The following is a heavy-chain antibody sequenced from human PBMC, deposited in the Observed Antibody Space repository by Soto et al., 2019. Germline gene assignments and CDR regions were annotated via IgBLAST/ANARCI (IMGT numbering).Heavy chain of an antibody. CDR2: IIPISGTA. D-gene: IGHD3-22*01. V-gene: IGHV1-69*13. Sequence: GASVKVSSKASGGTFSSYAISWVRQAPGQGLEWMGGIIPISGTANYAQKFQGRVTITADESTSTAYMELSSLRSEDTAVYYCARDRVDSSGYYPFGYYGMAVWGQGTTVTVSS. CDR3: ARDRVDSSGYYPFGYYGMAV. CDR1: GGTFSSYA. J-gene: IGHJ6*02.